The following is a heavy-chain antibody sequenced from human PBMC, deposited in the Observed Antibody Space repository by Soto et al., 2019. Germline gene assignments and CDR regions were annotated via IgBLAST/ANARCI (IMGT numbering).Heavy chain of an antibody. V-gene: IGHV6-1*01. D-gene: IGHD1-7*01. Sequence: PSQTLSLTCAISGDSVSRNSAAWNWIRQSPSRGLEWLGRTYYRSKWYNDYAVSVKSRITINPDTSKNQFSLQLNSVTPEDTAVYYCARDTRTGITGTNDAFDIWGQGTMVTVSS. CDR2: TYYRSKWYN. J-gene: IGHJ3*02. CDR1: GDSVSRNSAA. CDR3: ARDTRTGITGTNDAFDI.